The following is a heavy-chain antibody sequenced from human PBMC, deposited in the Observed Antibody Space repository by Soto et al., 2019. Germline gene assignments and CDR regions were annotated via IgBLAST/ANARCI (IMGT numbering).Heavy chain of an antibody. CDR3: ARHIAVSGTRGFDH. V-gene: IGHV4-4*02. Sequence: QVQLQESGPGLMKPSGTLSLTCAVSGGSITSNWWSWVRQPPGKGLAWIAEIFHTGSANYNPSLMGGLTISMDKSRNHLSLNLKSVTAADTAVYYCARHIAVSGTRGFDHWGQGTLVTVSS. D-gene: IGHD2-21*01. J-gene: IGHJ4*02. CDR2: IFHTGSA. CDR1: GGSITSNW.